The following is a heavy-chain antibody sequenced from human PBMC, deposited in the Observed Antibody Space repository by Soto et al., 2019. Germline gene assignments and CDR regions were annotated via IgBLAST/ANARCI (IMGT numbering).Heavy chain of an antibody. D-gene: IGHD6-13*01. Sequence: QVQLVESGGGLVKPGGSLRLSCAASGFTFSDYYMSWIRQAPGKGLEWVSYISSSGSTIYYADSVKGRFTISRDNAKNSLCLQMNSLRAEDTAVYYCARDSSRIAAAAHYYYYGMAVWGQGTTVTVSS. CDR1: GFTFSDYY. J-gene: IGHJ6*02. V-gene: IGHV3-11*01. CDR3: ARDSSRIAAAAHYYYYGMAV. CDR2: ISSSGSTI.